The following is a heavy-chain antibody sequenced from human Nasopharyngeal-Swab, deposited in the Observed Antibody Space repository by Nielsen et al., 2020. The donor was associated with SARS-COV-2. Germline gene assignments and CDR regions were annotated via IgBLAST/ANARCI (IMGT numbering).Heavy chain of an antibody. J-gene: IGHJ1*01. D-gene: IGHD2-2*02. Sequence: THSLTSAVYGGSFSGYYWSWIRQPPGKGLEWIGEINHSGSTNYNPSLKSRVTISVDTSKNQFSLKLSSVTAADTAVYYCARAFYSGYCSSTSCYTGQSYFQHWGQGTLVTVSS. CDR1: GGSFSGYY. CDR2: INHSGST. CDR3: ARAFYSGYCSSTSCYTGQSYFQH. V-gene: IGHV4-34*01.